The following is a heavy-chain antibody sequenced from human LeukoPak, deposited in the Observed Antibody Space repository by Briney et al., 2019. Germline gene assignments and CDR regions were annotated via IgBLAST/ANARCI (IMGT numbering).Heavy chain of an antibody. D-gene: IGHD1-26*01. CDR1: GFTYRSAW. V-gene: IGHV3-15*01. CDR2: IRSQTDGGTT. Sequence: GESLRLSCTVSGFTYRSAWMSCVRQAPGKGLEWVGRIRSQTDGGTTDHGASGQDRFTIARDDSQSTVYLQITSLKIDDTAVYFCTPAADSGSRDHYWGPATLVAVPS. J-gene: IGHJ4*02. CDR3: TPAADSGSRDHY.